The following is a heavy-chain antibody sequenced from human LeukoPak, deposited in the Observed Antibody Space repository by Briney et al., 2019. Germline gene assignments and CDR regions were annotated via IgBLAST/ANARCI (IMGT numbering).Heavy chain of an antibody. V-gene: IGHV4-4*07. J-gene: IGHJ4*02. CDR3: ASVGGSSSFDY. CDR2: ITTSGST. D-gene: IGHD1-26*01. Sequence: PSETLSLTCTVSGASISNYFWSWIRQPAGKGLEWMGHITTSGSTDYNPSLKSRVTMSADTSRNQFSLRLTSVTAADTAVYYCASVGGSSSFDYWGQGTLVTVSS. CDR1: GASISNYF.